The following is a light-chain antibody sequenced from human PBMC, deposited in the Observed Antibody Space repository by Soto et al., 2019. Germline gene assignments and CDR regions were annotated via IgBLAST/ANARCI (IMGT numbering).Light chain of an antibody. Sequence: DIRLTQSPSFLSASVGDRVSITCRASQYISNALAWYQQKPGKAPKLLSHSASTLQSGVPSRFSGSGSGTEFTLTISSLQPEDSATYYCQHRHSYPITFGQGTRLEIK. V-gene: IGKV1-9*01. CDR3: QHRHSYPIT. J-gene: IGKJ5*01. CDR2: SAS. CDR1: QYISNA.